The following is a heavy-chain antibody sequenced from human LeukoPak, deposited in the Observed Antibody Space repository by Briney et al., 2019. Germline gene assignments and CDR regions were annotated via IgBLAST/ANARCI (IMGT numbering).Heavy chain of an antibody. J-gene: IGHJ4*02. CDR2: MNPNSGNT. CDR1: GYTFTHYD. V-gene: IGHV1-8*02. D-gene: IGHD1-1*01. CDR3: ARDVQLERRRLYYFDY. Sequence: ASVKVSCKASGYTFTHYDISWVRQAPGQGLEWMGWMNPNSGNTGYAQKFQGRVTMTRNTSISTAYMELSSLRSEDTAVYYCARDVQLERRRLYYFDYWGQGTLVTVSS.